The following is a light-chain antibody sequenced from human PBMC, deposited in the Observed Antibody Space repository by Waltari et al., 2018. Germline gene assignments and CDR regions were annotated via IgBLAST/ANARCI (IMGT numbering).Light chain of an antibody. CDR1: QSVLYSSNNKND. V-gene: IGKV4-1*01. Sequence: DIVMTHSPDSLTVSLGERATINCKSRQSVLYSSNNKNDLNWYQQKPGQPPKLLIYWASTRESGVPDRFSGSGSGTDFTLTISSLQAEDVAVYYCQQHHRGPPYTFGQGTKVEVK. J-gene: IGKJ2*01. CDR3: QQHHRGPPYT. CDR2: WAS.